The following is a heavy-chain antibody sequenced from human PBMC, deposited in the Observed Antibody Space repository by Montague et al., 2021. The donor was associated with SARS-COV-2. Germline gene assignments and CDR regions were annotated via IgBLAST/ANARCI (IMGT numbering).Heavy chain of an antibody. V-gene: IGHV4-34*01. Sequence: SETLSLTGAVYGGSFSVYYWSWLRQSPRSGLEWIAEINHSGTANYNPSLKSRVSISVDTSKNQFTLKLTSVTAADTAMYYCARQPPYQTGALDIWGQGTMVTVSS. D-gene: IGHD2-2*01. CDR3: ARQPPYQTGALDI. J-gene: IGHJ3*02. CDR1: GGSFSVYY. CDR2: INHSGTA.